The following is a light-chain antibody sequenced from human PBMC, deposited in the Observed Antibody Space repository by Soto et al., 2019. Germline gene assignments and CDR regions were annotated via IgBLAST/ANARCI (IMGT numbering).Light chain of an antibody. J-gene: IGKJ3*01. CDR3: QNYNSAPFT. CDR1: QGIRNY. V-gene: IGKV1-27*01. CDR2: AAS. Sequence: DIQMTQSPSSLSASVGDRVTITCRASQGIRNYLAWYQQKPGKVPKLLISAASTLQSGAPSRLSGSGSGTDFTLTISSLQPEDVATYYCQNYNSAPFTFGPGTKVDIK.